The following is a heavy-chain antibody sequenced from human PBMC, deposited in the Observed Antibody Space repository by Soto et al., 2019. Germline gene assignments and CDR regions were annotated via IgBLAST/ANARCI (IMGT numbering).Heavy chain of an antibody. CDR1: GGSFSGYY. Sequence: SSETLSLTCAVYGGSFSGYYWSGIRQPPGKGLEWIGEINHSGSTNYNPSLKSRVTISVDTSKNQFSLKLSSVTAADTAVYYCATSTGDDPDCAPFCYYYGMDVWGQGTTVT. V-gene: IGHV4-34*01. J-gene: IGHJ6*02. CDR2: INHSGST. CDR3: ATSTGDDPDCAPFCYYYGMDV. D-gene: IGHD2-21*01.